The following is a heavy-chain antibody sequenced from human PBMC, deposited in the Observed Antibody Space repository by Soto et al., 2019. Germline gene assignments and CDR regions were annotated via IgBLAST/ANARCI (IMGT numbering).Heavy chain of an antibody. D-gene: IGHD4-17*01. J-gene: IGHJ5*02. Sequence: SGPTLVNPTQTLTLTCTFSGFSLSTSGVGVGWIRQPPGKALEWLALIYWDDDKRYSPSLKSRLTITKDTSKNQVVLTMTNMDPVDTATYFCAHAYDYGDYVGYGWFDPWGQGTLVTVSS. V-gene: IGHV2-5*02. CDR2: IYWDDDK. CDR3: AHAYDYGDYVGYGWFDP. CDR1: GFSLSTSGVG.